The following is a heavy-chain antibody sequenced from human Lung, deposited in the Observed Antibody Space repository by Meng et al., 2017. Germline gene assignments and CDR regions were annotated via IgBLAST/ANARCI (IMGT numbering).Heavy chain of an antibody. J-gene: IGHJ4*02. CDR3: ARDRDGYASFDH. V-gene: IGHV1-2*06. D-gene: IGHD5-24*01. CDR1: GYIFTDFQ. CDR2: ITPNSGGA. Sequence: QVQLVQSGAEVRKPGASSQVSCVTSGYIFTDFQIHWVRQAPGQGLEWMGRITPNSGGANYAQKFQGRVTMTRDTSIRTAYMDLSRLTSDDTAIYYCARDRDGYASFDHWGQGTLVTVSS.